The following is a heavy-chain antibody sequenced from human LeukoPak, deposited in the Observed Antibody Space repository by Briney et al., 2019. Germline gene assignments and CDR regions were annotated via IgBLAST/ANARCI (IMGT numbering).Heavy chain of an antibody. J-gene: IGHJ4*02. CDR1: GISLSNYA. D-gene: IGHD3-10*01. Sequence: GGSLRLSCVVSGISLSNYAMTWVRQAPGKGLEWVSYISERGGSTTYADSVKGRFTISRDTSLNTLYLQMNNLRAEDTAVYFCAKRGVVIRGLLVVGYHQEAYHYDFWGQGVLVTVSS. CDR3: AKRGVVIRGLLVVGYHQEAYHYDF. CDR2: ISERGGST. V-gene: IGHV3-23*01.